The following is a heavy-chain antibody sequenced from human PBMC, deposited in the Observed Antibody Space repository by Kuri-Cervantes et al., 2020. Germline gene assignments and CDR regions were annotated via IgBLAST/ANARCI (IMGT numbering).Heavy chain of an antibody. V-gene: IGHV3-53*01. CDR2: LYSSGDT. CDR1: GFNVSNSY. J-gene: IGHJ6*03. CDR3: ARGVLRFLEWHEGARYYMDV. D-gene: IGHD3-3*01. Sequence: GGSLRLSCAASGFNVSNSYMSWVRQAPGKGLEWVSVLYSSGDTRYTDSVNGRFTVSRDTSKNTLYLQMNSLRAGDTAVYYCARGVLRFLEWHEGARYYMDVWGKGTTVTVSS.